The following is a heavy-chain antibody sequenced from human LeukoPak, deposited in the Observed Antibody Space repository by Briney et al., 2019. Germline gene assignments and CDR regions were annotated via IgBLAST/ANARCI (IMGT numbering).Heavy chain of an antibody. CDR1: GYTFIDYY. D-gene: IGHD6-19*01. CDR3: ATDGGTRGAVAGYFDY. Sequence: ASVKVSCKASGYTFIDYYVHWVRQAPGQGLEWMGYINPNTGGTNFAQKFQGWVTMTRDTSIGTAYMELSRLKSDDTAVYYCATDGGTRGAVAGYFDYWGQGTLVTVSS. CDR2: INPNTGGT. V-gene: IGHV1-2*04. J-gene: IGHJ4*02.